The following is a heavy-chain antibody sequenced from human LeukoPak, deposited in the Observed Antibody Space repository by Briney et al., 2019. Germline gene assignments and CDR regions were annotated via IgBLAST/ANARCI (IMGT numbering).Heavy chain of an antibody. D-gene: IGHD1-14*01. CDR1: GFTFSTYW. Sequence: PGGSLRLSCAASGFTFSTYWINWARQAPGKGLEWVGNINPDGSETYYVDSVKGRFIISRDNAKNSLYLQMNSLKTEDTAVYNCFGIFWGQGTLVTVSS. CDR3: FGIF. V-gene: IGHV3-7*01. J-gene: IGHJ4*02. CDR2: INPDGSET.